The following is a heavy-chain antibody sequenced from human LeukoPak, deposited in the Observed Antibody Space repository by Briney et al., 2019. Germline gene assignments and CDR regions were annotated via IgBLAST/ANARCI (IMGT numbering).Heavy chain of an antibody. V-gene: IGHV5-51*01. CDR1: GYRFTSYW. J-gene: IGHJ4*02. CDR2: IYPGDSDT. D-gene: IGHD1-26*01. Sequence: GESLKISCQGSGYRFTSYWIGWVRQMPGKGLEWVGIIYPGDSDTRYSPSFQGQVTISADKSISTAYLRWSSLKASDTAMYYCARHKGVVGAYLFDYWGQGTLVTVSS. CDR3: ARHKGVVGAYLFDY.